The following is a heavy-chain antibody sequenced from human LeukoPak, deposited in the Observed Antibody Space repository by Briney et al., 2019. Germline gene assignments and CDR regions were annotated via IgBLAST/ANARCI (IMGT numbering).Heavy chain of an antibody. V-gene: IGHV4-59*01. CDR1: GDSFDNYY. Sequence: PSETLSLTCTVSGDSFDNYYWTWIRQPPGKGLEGIGYSGSSKYNPSLKSRVTISTDTSKGHFSLTLSSVTAADTAVYYCARTRRHYYGSGKNVTPWPAGLDVWGQGTTITVS. D-gene: IGHD3-10*01. CDR2: SGSS. CDR3: ARTRRHYYGSGKNVTPWPAGLDV. J-gene: IGHJ6*02.